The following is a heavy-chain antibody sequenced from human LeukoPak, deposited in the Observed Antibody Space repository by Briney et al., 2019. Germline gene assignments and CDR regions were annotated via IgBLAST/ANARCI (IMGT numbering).Heavy chain of an antibody. V-gene: IGHV3-66*01. CDR1: GFTVSSNY. Sequence: PGGSLRLSCAASGFTVSSNYMSWVRQAPGKGLEWVSVIYSGGSTYYADSVKGRFTISRDNSKNTLYLQMNSLRAEDTAVDYCARGSSSGWFDAWGQGILVTVSS. CDR3: ARGSSSGWFDA. CDR2: IYSGGST. J-gene: IGHJ5*02. D-gene: IGHD6-13*01.